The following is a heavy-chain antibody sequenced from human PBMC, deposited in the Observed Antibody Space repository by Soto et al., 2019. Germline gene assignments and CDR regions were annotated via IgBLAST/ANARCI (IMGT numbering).Heavy chain of an antibody. CDR2: INHSGST. J-gene: IGHJ5*02. CDR3: ARGRRRAGCVA. Sequence: QVQLQQWGAGLLKPSETLSLTCAVYGGSFSGYYWGWIRQPPGKGLEWIGEINHSGSTNYNPSLKSRVTLSVDTSKNQFSLKLSAVTAADTDVYYCARGRRRAGCVAWGQGTLVTVSS. V-gene: IGHV4-34*01. CDR1: GGSFSGYY. D-gene: IGHD6-13*01.